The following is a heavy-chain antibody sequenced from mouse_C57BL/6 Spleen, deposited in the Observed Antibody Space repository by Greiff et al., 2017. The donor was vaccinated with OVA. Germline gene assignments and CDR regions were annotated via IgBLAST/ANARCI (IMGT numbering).Heavy chain of an antibody. Sequence: LQQSGPGLVKPSQSLSLTCSVTGYSITSGYYWNWIRQFPGNKLEWMGYISYDGSNNYNPSLKNRISITRDTSKNQFFLKLNSVTTEDTATYYCARENSKKFAYWGQGTLVTVSA. D-gene: IGHD2-5*01. CDR1: GYSITSGYY. CDR3: ARENSKKFAY. J-gene: IGHJ3*01. V-gene: IGHV3-6*01. CDR2: ISYDGSN.